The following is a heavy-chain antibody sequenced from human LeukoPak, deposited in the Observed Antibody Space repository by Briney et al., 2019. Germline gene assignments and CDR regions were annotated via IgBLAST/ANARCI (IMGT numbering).Heavy chain of an antibody. V-gene: IGHV4-34*01. J-gene: IGHJ4*02. CDR2: INHSGST. CDR3: ARTITFGGVIVIPDYFDY. Sequence: SETLSLTCAVYGGSFSGYYWSRIRQPPGKGLEWIGEINHSGSTNYNPSLKSRVTISVDTSKNQFSLKLSSVTAADTAVYYCARTITFGGVIVIPDYFDYWGQGTLVTVSS. D-gene: IGHD3-16*02. CDR1: GGSFSGYY.